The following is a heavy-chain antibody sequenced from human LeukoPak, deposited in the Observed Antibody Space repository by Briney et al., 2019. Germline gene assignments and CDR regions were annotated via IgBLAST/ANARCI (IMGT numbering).Heavy chain of an antibody. Sequence: TSVKVSCKASGYTFTSYGISWVRQAPGQGLEWMGWISAYNGNTNYAQKFQGRVTMTTDTSTSTAYMELKSLRPDDTAVYYCARDLPYGSSDRIPFDYWGQGSLVTVSS. CDR1: GYTFTSYG. J-gene: IGHJ4*02. V-gene: IGHV1-18*01. CDR2: ISAYNGNT. D-gene: IGHD1-26*01. CDR3: ARDLPYGSSDRIPFDY.